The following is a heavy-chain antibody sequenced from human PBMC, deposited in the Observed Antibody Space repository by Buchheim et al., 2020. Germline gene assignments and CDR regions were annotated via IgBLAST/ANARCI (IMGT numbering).Heavy chain of an antibody. Sequence: QLQLQESGPGLVKPSETLSLTCTVSGGSISSSSYYWGWIRQPPGKGLEWIGSIYYSGSTYYNPSLKSRVTISVDTSKNQFSLKLSAVTAADTAVYYCARGVGIVGAFHDYWGQGTL. CDR3: ARGVGIVGAFHDY. J-gene: IGHJ4*02. CDR1: GGSISSSSYY. CDR2: IYYSGST. V-gene: IGHV4-39*01. D-gene: IGHD1-26*01.